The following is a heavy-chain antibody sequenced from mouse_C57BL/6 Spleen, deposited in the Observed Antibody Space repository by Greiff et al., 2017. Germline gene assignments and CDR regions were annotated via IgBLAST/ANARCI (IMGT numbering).Heavy chain of an antibody. V-gene: IGHV1-80*01. D-gene: IGHD6-1*01. Sequence: VQLVESGAELVKPGASVKISCKASGYAFSSYWMNWVKQRPGKGLEWIGQIYPGAGDTNYNGKFKGKATLTEDKSSSKAYMQLSSLTAEDSAVYFCASTSLYAMDYWGQGTSVTVYS. CDR2: IYPGAGDT. J-gene: IGHJ4*01. CDR3: ASTSLYAMDY. CDR1: GYAFSSYW.